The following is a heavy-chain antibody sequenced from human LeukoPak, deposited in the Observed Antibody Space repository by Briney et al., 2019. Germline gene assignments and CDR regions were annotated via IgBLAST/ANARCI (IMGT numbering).Heavy chain of an antibody. CDR3: ASRHCSGGDCYFAGADPFDH. CDR2: IYKDGKI. J-gene: IGHJ4*02. V-gene: IGHV3-53*01. Sequence: GGFLRLSCAASGFTVSSTYMSWVRQAPGKGLEWVSVIYKDGKIYYIDSVKGRFTISRDTSKNTLHLQMNSLRVEDTAVYYCASRHCSGGDCYFAGADPFDHWGQGTLVTVSS. CDR1: GFTVSSTY. D-gene: IGHD2-21*01.